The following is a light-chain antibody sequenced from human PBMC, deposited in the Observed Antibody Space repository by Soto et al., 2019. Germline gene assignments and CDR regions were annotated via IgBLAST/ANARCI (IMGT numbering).Light chain of an antibody. J-gene: IGLJ1*01. V-gene: IGLV2-14*03. CDR1: SSDVGAYNS. Sequence: QSALTQPASVSGSPGQSITISCTGTSSDVGAYNSVSWYQQHPDKAPKLIIYSVSYRSSGVSDRFSGSKSDNTASLTISGRHTEDEADYYCSSSTSSSTYLFGTGTKVTVL. CDR2: SVS. CDR3: SSSTSSSTYL.